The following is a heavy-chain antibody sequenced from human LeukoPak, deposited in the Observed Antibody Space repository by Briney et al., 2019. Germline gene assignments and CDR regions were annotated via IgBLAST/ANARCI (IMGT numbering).Heavy chain of an antibody. Sequence: ASVKVSCKASGYTFSSYGITWVRQAPGQGLEWMGWISAYNGHTKYAQKLQGRVTTTTDTSTSTAYMELGSLRSDDTAVYNCARVVRVAPYHFDYWGQGTLVTVSS. CDR3: ARVVRVAPYHFDY. CDR1: GYTFSSYG. V-gene: IGHV1-18*01. J-gene: IGHJ4*02. CDR2: ISAYNGHT. D-gene: IGHD3-10*01.